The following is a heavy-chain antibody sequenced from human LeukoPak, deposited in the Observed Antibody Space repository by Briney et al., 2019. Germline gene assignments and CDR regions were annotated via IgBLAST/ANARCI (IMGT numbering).Heavy chain of an antibody. CDR1: GFTVSNNY. CDR2: IYSGGNT. V-gene: IGHV3-53*03. CDR3: ARAGFYSGWYVVDF. D-gene: IGHD6-19*01. Sequence: GGSLRLSCAASGFTVSNNYMSWVRQRPGKGLEWVSVIYSGGNTYYADSVRGRFTISRDNFQNTLYLQMNSLRVDDTALYFCARAGFYSGWYVVDFWGHGTLVTVSS. J-gene: IGHJ4*01.